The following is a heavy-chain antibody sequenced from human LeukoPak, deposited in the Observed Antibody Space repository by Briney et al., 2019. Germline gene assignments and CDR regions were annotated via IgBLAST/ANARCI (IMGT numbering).Heavy chain of an antibody. V-gene: IGHV3-21*01. D-gene: IGHD2-15*01. CDR1: GFTFSSYS. CDR3: ASKGSGYCSGSSCYRNY. J-gene: IGHJ4*02. Sequence: GGSLRLSCAASGFTFSSYSMNWVRQAPGKGLEWVSSISSSSSYIYYADSVKGRFTISRDNAKNSLYLQMNSLRAEDTAVYYCASKGSGYCSGSSCYRNYWGQGTLVTVSS. CDR2: ISSSSSYI.